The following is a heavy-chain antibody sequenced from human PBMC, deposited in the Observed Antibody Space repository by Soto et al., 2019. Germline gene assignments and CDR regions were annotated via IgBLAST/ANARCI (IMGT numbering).Heavy chain of an antibody. CDR1: GFTFSSYV. Sequence: GGSLRLSCAASGFTFSSYVMNWVRQAPGKGLEWVSVISGSGDSTYYADSVKGRFTISRDNSKNTLYLQMNSLRTEDTAVYYCARRGPGTYFDYWGQGTLVTVSS. CDR2: ISGSGDST. D-gene: IGHD6-13*01. V-gene: IGHV3-23*01. J-gene: IGHJ4*02. CDR3: ARRGPGTYFDY.